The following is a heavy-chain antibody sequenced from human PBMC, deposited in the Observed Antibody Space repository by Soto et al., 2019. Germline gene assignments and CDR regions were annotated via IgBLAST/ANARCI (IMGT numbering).Heavy chain of an antibody. V-gene: IGHV3-23*01. J-gene: IGHJ4*02. CDR1: GFTFSTSG. D-gene: IGHD2-2*01. CDR2: IGPNPANT. CDR3: ATARHCSSDACPAAE. Sequence: GGSLRLSCAASGFTFSTSGMLWVRQPPGEGLEWVSAIGPNPANTKYTDSVKGRFTISRDNSKNTVFLQMSTLRAEDAALYYCATARHCSSDACPAAEWGQGTQVTSPQ.